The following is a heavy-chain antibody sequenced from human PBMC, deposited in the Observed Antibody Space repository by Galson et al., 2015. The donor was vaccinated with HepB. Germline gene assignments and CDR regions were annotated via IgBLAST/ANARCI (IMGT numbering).Heavy chain of an antibody. CDR3: ARDRNRDDSSGYDDY. V-gene: IGHV7-4-1*02. Sequence: SCKASGYTFTSYAMNWVRQAPGQGLEWMGWINTNTGNPTYAQGFTGRFVFSLDTSVSTAYLQISSLKAEDTAVYYCARDRNRDDSSGYDDYWGQGTLVTVSS. D-gene: IGHD3-22*01. CDR2: INTNTGNP. J-gene: IGHJ4*02. CDR1: GYTFTSYA.